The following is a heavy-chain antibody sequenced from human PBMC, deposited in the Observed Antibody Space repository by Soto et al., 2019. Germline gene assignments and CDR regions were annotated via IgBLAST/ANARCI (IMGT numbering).Heavy chain of an antibody. V-gene: IGHV3-30*18. CDR3: AKDRSHSSVLDY. CDR2: ISYDGSNK. J-gene: IGHJ4*02. D-gene: IGHD6-19*01. CDR1: GFTFSSYG. Sequence: QVQLVESGGGVVQPGRSLRLSCAASGFTFSSYGMHWVRQAPGKGLEWVAGISYDGSNKNYADSVKGRFTISRDNSKNTLYLQMNSLRAEDTAVYYCAKDRSHSSVLDYWGQGTLVTVSS.